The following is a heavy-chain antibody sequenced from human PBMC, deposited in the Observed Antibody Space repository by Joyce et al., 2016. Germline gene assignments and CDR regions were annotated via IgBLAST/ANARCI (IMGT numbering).Heavy chain of an antibody. CDR3: AKGPLMAHYYFDS. CDR2: STRDGGST. D-gene: IGHD5-24*01. V-gene: IGHV3-43*01. Sequence: EVQLVESGGVVVQPGGSLRLSCAASGFTFDHYTIHWVRQGAGKGLEWVSLSTRDGGSTYYADSVKGRFTISRDNSKNSLYLQMNSLRTEDTALYYCAKGPLMAHYYFDSWGQGTLVTVSS. CDR1: GFTFDHYT. J-gene: IGHJ4*02.